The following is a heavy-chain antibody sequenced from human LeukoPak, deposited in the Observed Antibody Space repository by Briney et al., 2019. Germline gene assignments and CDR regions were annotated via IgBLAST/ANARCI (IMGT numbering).Heavy chain of an antibody. CDR2: ISAYNGNT. CDR1: AYTFTSYG. V-gene: IGHV1-18*01. CDR3: ARLSRTKYYYMDV. J-gene: IGHJ6*03. Sequence: GASVKVSCKASAYTFTSYGISWVRQAPGQGLEWMGWISAYNGNTNYAQKLQGRVTMTTDTSTSTAYMELSSLRSEDTAVYYCARLSRTKYYYMDVWGKGTTVTVSS. D-gene: IGHD2-2*01.